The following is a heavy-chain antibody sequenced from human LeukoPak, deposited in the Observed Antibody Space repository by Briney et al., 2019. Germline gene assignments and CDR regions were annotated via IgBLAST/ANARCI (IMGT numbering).Heavy chain of an antibody. D-gene: IGHD6-19*01. V-gene: IGHV4-39*01. CDR2: IYYSGST. J-gene: IGHJ4*02. CDR3: ARQGRGSGWLAVDIDY. Sequence: SSETLSLTCTVSGGSISSSSYYWGWIRQPPGKGLGWIGSIYYSGSTYYNPSLKSRVTISVDTSKNQFSLKLSSVTAADTAVYYCARQGRGSGWLAVDIDYWGQGTLVTVSS. CDR1: GGSISSSSYY.